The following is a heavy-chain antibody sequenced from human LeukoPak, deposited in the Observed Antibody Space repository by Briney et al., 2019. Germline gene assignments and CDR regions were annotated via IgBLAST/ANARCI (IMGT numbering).Heavy chain of an antibody. D-gene: IGHD3-10*01. V-gene: IGHV1-18*04. Sequence: ASVKVSCKASGYTFTSYGISWVRQAPGQGLEWMGWTSAYNGNTNYAQKLQGRVTMTTDTSTSTACMELRSLRSDDTAVYYCASSTMVRGVIILEFDYWGQGTLVTVSS. CDR3: ASSTMVRGVIILEFDY. J-gene: IGHJ4*02. CDR1: GYTFTSYG. CDR2: TSAYNGNT.